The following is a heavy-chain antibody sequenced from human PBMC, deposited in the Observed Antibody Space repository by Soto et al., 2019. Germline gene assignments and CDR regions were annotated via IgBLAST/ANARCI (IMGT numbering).Heavy chain of an antibody. Sequence: VKVSCKASGSTFSNDAISWVRQPPGQGFEWLGGIIPIFGTTHYAQSFQDRVILTADESTGAAYMELSSLTSKDTAVYYCARDQMGTIIGGMDVWGQGTTVTVSS. J-gene: IGHJ6*02. D-gene: IGHD3-16*02. CDR2: IIPIFGTT. CDR1: GSTFSNDA. CDR3: ARDQMGTIIGGMDV. V-gene: IGHV1-69*13.